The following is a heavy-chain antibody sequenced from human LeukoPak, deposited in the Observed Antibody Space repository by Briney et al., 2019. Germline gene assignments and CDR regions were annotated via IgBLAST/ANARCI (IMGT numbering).Heavy chain of an antibody. CDR2: ISYDGDTK. CDR1: GFTLSDLA. CDR3: QRAPRWHVDEESTQDY. V-gene: IGHV3-30*04. J-gene: IGHJ4*02. D-gene: IGHD5/OR15-5a*01. Sequence: GGSLRLSCVASGFTLSDLALHRVRQAPGQGLEWVALISYDGDTKYYAGFVKGRITISRDQSTNTLYLHMDSLGPEDTAVYCCQRAPRWHVDEESTQDYWGQGTLVTVSS.